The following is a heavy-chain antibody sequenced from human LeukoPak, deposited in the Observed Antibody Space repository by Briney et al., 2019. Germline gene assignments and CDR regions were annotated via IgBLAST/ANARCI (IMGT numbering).Heavy chain of an antibody. J-gene: IGHJ4*02. V-gene: IGHV4-38-2*02. Sequence: PSETLSLTCTVSGYSISSGYYWGWIRQPPGKGLEWIGSIYHSGSTYYNPSLKSRVTISADTSKNQFSLKLSSVTAADTAVYYCAREGIRAYSYGYWGQGTLVTVSS. CDR1: GYSISSGYY. CDR2: IYHSGST. CDR3: AREGIRAYSYGY. D-gene: IGHD5-18*01.